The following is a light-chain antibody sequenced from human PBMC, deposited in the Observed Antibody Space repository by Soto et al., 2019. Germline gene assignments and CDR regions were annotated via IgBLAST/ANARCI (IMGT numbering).Light chain of an antibody. CDR2: AAS. Sequence: EIVLTQSPDTLSLSPGERATLSCRASRSFASSYLAWYQQKPGQAPRLLIYAASSRATGIPDRFSGSGSATDFTLTISRVESEDFAVYYCQQYGPSPPYTFGQGTTLEIK. J-gene: IGKJ2*01. V-gene: IGKV3-20*01. CDR3: QQYGPSPPYT. CDR1: RSFASSY.